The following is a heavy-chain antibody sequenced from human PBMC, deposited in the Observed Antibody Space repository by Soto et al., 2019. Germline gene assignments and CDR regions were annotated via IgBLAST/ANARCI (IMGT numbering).Heavy chain of an antibody. Sequence: EVQLVESGGGLVKPGGSLRLSCAASGFTFSSYNMNWVRQAPGKWLEWVSSISSSSSYINYADSVKGRFTISRDNAKNVRYLQRNSRRAYDTAVYYCARDVWSGGSGYPPYYHYYGMDVWGQGTTVTVS. CDR2: ISSSSSYI. D-gene: IGHD2-15*01. CDR1: GFTFSSYN. CDR3: ARDVWSGGSGYPPYYHYYGMDV. J-gene: IGHJ6*02. V-gene: IGHV3-21*01.